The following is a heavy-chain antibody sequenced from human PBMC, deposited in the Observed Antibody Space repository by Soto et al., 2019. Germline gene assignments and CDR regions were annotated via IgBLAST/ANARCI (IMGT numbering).Heavy chain of an antibody. V-gene: IGHV3-33*01. D-gene: IGHD3-22*01. CDR2: IWYDGSNK. CDR1: GFTFSSYG. Sequence: GGSLRLSCAASGFTFSSYGMHWVRQAPGKGLEWVAVIWYDGSNKYYADSVKGRFTISRDNSKNTLYLQMNSLRAEDTAVYYCARGGLLHRGELAIFDYWGQGTLVTVSS. J-gene: IGHJ4*02. CDR3: ARGGLLHRGELAIFDY.